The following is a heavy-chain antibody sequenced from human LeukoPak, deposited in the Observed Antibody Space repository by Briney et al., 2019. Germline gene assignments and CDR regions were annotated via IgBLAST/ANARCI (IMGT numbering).Heavy chain of an antibody. V-gene: IGHV3-53*01. J-gene: IGHJ4*02. CDR1: GFTVSSNY. D-gene: IGHD3-22*01. CDR2: IYSGDST. CDR3: ARDYYDTSGYPPEPFDN. Sequence: GGSLRLSCAASGFTVSSNYMSWVRQAPGKGLEWVSVIYSGDSTYYADSVKGRFTISRDNSKNTLYLQMNSLRAEDTAVYFCARDYYDTSGYPPEPFDNWGQGTLVTVSS.